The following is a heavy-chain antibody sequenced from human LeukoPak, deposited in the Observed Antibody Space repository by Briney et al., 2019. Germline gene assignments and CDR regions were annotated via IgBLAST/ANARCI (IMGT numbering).Heavy chain of an antibody. CDR2: ISAYNGNT. D-gene: IGHD2-2*01. Sequence: ASVKVSCKASGYTFTSYGITWVRQAPGQGLDWMGWISAYNGNTNYAQKLQGRVTMTADTSTSTAYMELRSLRSDDTAVYYCARDSVVVPAAAYYHYMDVWGKGTTVTVSS. J-gene: IGHJ6*03. CDR3: ARDSVVVPAAAYYHYMDV. CDR1: GYTFTSYG. V-gene: IGHV1-18*01.